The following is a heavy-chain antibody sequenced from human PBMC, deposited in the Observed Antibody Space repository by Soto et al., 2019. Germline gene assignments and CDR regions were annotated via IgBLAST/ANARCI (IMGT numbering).Heavy chain of an antibody. D-gene: IGHD2-21*01. J-gene: IGHJ4*02. CDR2: ISPKSTFR. V-gene: IGHV3-11*06. Sequence: TGGPLRLSCATPGFPFNDYYMAWIRQAPGKGLEWLSHISPKSTFRNYADSVKGRFTISRDNTESSLFLQMNSLGVDDTAVYSCVRGGGGGLFEHWGQGVLVTVPQ. CDR3: VRGGGGGLFEH. CDR1: GFPFNDYY.